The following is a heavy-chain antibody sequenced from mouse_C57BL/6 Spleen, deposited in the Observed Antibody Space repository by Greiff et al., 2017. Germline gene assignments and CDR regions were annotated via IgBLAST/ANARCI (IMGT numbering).Heavy chain of an antibody. CDR1: GFSLTSYG. V-gene: IGHV2-5*01. CDR3: AKTDDYDGNDY. D-gene: IGHD2-4*01. Sequence: QVQLKESGPGLVQPSQSLSITCTVSGFSLTSYGVHWVRQSPGKGLEWLGVIWRGGSTDYNAAFMSRLSINKDNSKSQVFFKMNSLQADDTAIYYCAKTDDYDGNDYWGQGTTLTVSS. J-gene: IGHJ2*01. CDR2: IWRGGST.